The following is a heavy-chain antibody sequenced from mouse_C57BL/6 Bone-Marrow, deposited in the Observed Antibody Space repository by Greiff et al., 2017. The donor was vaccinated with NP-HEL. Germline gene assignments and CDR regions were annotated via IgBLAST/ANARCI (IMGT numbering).Heavy chain of an antibody. CDR1: GYSFTGYY. Sequence: VQLQQSGPELVKPGASVKISCKASGYSFTGYYMNWVKQSPEKSLEWIGEINPSTGGTTYNQKFKAKATLTVDKSSSTAYMQLKSLTSEDSAVYYCASNDQYYYAMDYWGQGTSVTVS. D-gene: IGHD2-12*01. CDR3: ASNDQYYYAMDY. V-gene: IGHV1-42*01. CDR2: INPSTGGT. J-gene: IGHJ4*01.